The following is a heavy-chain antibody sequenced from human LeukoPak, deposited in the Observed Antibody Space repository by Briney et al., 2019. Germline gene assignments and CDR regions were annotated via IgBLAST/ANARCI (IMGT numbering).Heavy chain of an antibody. CDR3: AKDPRGYSYGTFDY. D-gene: IGHD5-18*01. CDR1: GFTFSSYS. V-gene: IGHV3-48*01. Sequence: GGSLRLSCAASGFTFSSYSMNWVRQAPGKGLEWVSYISSSSSTIYYADSVKGRFTISRDNSKNTLYLQMNSLRAEDTAVYYCAKDPRGYSYGTFDYWGQGTLVTVSS. J-gene: IGHJ4*02. CDR2: ISSSSSTI.